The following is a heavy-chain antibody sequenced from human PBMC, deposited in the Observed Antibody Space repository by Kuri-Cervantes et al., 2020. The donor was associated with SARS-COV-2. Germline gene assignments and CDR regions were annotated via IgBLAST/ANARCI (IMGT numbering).Heavy chain of an antibody. J-gene: IGHJ4*02. CDR2: IGGSGGST. V-gene: IGHV3-23*01. CDR3: AKDRGYSYGYGYFDY. D-gene: IGHD5-18*01. Sequence: GGSLRPSSVASGFTLSSYAMSWVRPAPGKGLEWVSAIGGSGGSTYYADSVKGRFTIARDNSKNTLYLQMDSLRAGDMAVYYCAKDRGYSYGYGYFDYWGQGTLVTVSS. CDR1: GFTLSSYA.